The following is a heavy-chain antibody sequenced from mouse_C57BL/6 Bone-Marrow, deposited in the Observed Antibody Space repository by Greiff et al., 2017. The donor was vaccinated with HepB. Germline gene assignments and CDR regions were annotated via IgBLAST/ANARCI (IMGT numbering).Heavy chain of an antibody. CDR3: ARSLGRGFAY. Sequence: EVMLVESGGGLVQPGGSLSLSCAASGFTFTDYYMSWVRQPPGKALEWLGFIRNKANGYTTEYSASVKGRFTISRDNSQSILYLQMNALRAEDSATYYCARSLGRGFAYWGQGTLVTVSA. J-gene: IGHJ3*01. D-gene: IGHD4-1*01. CDR1: GFTFTDYY. CDR2: IRNKANGYTT. V-gene: IGHV7-3*01.